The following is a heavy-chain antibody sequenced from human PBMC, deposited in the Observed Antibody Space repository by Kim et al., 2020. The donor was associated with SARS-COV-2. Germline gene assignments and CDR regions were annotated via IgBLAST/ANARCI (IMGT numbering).Heavy chain of an antibody. J-gene: IGHJ2*01. V-gene: IGHV3-30*18. D-gene: IGHD5-12*01. Sequence: GGSLRLSCAASKFTFRDYGMHWVRQPPGKGLEWVSVISYDKNQTFYSDSVKGRFTISRDNPRSTLFLQMNSLRPDDTAIYYCAKDRGSDWYFDLWGRGSLVIVSS. CDR2: ISYDKNQT. CDR3: AKDRGSDWYFDL. CDR1: KFTFRDYG.